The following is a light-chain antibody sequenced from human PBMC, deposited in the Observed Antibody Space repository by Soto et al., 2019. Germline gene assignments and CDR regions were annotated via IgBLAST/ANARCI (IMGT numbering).Light chain of an antibody. Sequence: QSVLTQPASVSGSPGQSITISCTGTSSDVGGYIYVSWYQQHPGKAPKLMIYEVSNRPSGVSNRFSGSKSGNTASLTISGLQAEDEADYYCSSYTSSRTGVFGTGTKLTVL. J-gene: IGLJ1*01. CDR2: EVS. CDR1: SSDVGGYIY. CDR3: SSYTSSRTGV. V-gene: IGLV2-14*01.